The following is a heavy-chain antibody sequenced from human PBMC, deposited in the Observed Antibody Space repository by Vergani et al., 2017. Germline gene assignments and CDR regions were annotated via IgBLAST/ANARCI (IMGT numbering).Heavy chain of an antibody. CDR3: TRSECSGTTCYGHYFDL. Sequence: EVQLLESGGGLVQPGGSLRLSCAASGFTFSSYDMSWVRQAPGKGLEWVSVIKSDGRTSYAESVRGRFTISRDTSRNAVYLQMNILRVEDTGVYYCTRSECSGTTCYGHYFDLWGHGILVTVSS. D-gene: IGHD2-15*01. J-gene: IGHJ4*01. CDR1: GFTFSSYD. CDR2: IKSDGRT. V-gene: IGHV3-66*02.